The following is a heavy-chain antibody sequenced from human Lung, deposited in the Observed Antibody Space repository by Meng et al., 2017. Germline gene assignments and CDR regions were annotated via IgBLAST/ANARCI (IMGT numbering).Heavy chain of an antibody. J-gene: IGHJ4*02. Sequence: QLQLQESGPGLVKPSETLSLTSTVSAGSISSRSYYWAWIRQPPGKGLEWIGSIYYSGSTYYNPSLKSRVTISVDTSKNQFSLKLSSVTAADTAVYYCARVLYGDYVFFDYWGQGTLVTVSS. CDR3: ARVLYGDYVFFDY. CDR1: AGSISSRSYY. V-gene: IGHV4-39*07. CDR2: IYYSGST. D-gene: IGHD4-17*01.